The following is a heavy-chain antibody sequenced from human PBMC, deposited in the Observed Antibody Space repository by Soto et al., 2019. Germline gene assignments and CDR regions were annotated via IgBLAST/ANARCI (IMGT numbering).Heavy chain of an antibody. V-gene: IGHV4-30-4*01. Sequence: PSETLSLTCTVSGGSISSGDYYCSWIRQPPGKGLEWIGYIYYSGSTYYNPSLKSRVTISVDTSKNQFSLKLSSVTAADTAVYYCDRVLIHGGNYPFDYWGQGTLVTVSS. D-gene: IGHD4-4*01. CDR3: DRVLIHGGNYPFDY. CDR1: GGSISSGDYY. J-gene: IGHJ4*02. CDR2: IYYSGST.